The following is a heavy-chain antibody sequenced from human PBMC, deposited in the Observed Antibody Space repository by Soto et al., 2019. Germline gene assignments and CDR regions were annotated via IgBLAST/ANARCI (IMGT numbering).Heavy chain of an antibody. D-gene: IGHD6-13*01. V-gene: IGHV5-10-1*01. J-gene: IGHJ6*02. Sequence: EVQLVQSGAEVKKPGESLRISCKGSGYSFTSYWISWVRQMPGKGLEWMGRIGPSDSYTNYSPSFQGHVTISADKSISTAYLQWSSLKASDTAMYYCARHFSRIAAAGTDYYYYYGMDVWGQGTTVTVSS. CDR2: IGPSDSYT. CDR1: GYSFTSYW. CDR3: ARHFSRIAAAGTDYYYYYGMDV.